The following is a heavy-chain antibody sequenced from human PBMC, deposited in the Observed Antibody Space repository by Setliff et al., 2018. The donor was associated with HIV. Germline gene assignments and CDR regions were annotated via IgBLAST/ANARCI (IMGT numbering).Heavy chain of an antibody. D-gene: IGHD3-22*01. J-gene: IGHJ5*02. Sequence: PSETLSLTCAVSGYSISSGYYWGWIRQPPGKGLEWIGSIYHSGSTYYNPSLKSRVTISVDTSKNQFSLKLSSVTAADTAVYYCARDRRYYDSSGYWYNWFDPWG. CDR3: ARDRRYYDSSGYWYNWFDP. V-gene: IGHV4-38-2*02. CDR1: GYSISSGYY. CDR2: IYHSGST.